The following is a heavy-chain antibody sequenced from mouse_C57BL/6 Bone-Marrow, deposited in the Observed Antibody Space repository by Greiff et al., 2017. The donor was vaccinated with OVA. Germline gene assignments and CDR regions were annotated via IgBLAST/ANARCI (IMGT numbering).Heavy chain of an antibody. Sequence: VQLQQPGAELVKPGASVKLSCKASGYTFTSYWMQWVKQRPGQGLEWIGEIDPSDSYTNYNQKFKGKATLTVDTSSSTAYMQLSSLTSEDSAVYYCARWVFHWGQGTTLTVSS. CDR1: GYTFTSYW. CDR2: IDPSDSYT. J-gene: IGHJ2*01. V-gene: IGHV1-50*01. CDR3: ARWVFH.